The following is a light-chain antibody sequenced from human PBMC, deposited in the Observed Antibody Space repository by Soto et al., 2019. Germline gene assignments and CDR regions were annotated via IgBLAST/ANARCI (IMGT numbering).Light chain of an antibody. V-gene: IGLV3-21*02. J-gene: IGLJ2*01. Sequence: SYELNKPPSVSVAPGQTARITCGGNNIGSKSVHWYQQKPGQAPVLVVYDDGDRPSGIPERFSGSNSGNTATLTISRAEAGDEADYYCQVWDSSSDRVVFGGGTKLTVL. CDR2: DDG. CDR3: QVWDSSSDRVV. CDR1: NIGSKS.